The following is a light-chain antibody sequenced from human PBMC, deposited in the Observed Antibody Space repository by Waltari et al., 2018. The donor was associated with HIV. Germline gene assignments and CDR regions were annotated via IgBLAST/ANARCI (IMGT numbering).Light chain of an antibody. CDR2: GAS. Sequence: EIVMTQSPATLSVSPGEGATLSCRASQSIANNLAWYQQKPGQPPRLLIYGASTRATGIPARFSGSGSGTEFTLTISGLQSGDFAVYYCQQYHNWPPWTFGQGTKVEI. CDR3: QQYHNWPPWT. J-gene: IGKJ1*01. V-gene: IGKV3-15*01. CDR1: QSIANN.